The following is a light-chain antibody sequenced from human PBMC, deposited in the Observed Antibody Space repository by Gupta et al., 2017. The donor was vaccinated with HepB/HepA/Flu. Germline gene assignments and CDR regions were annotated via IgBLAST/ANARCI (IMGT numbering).Light chain of an antibody. CDR1: QSLLYSANNKNY. Sequence: DIVLTQSPGSLAVSLGERATINCKSSQSLLYSANNKNYLAWYRQKPGQPPALLIDWAATRESGVPDRFSGSGSGTDFTLTISRLQAEDVAVYYCQQYYSTPLTFGGGTKVEIK. CDR3: QQYYSTPLT. J-gene: IGKJ4*01. CDR2: WAA. V-gene: IGKV4-1*01.